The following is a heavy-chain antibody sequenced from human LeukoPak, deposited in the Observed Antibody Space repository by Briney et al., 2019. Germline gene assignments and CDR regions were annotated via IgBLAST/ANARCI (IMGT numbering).Heavy chain of an antibody. D-gene: IGHD5-24*01. CDR3: ATCRDGYNSHPMNYYYYYYMDV. CDR2: ITPSGGNT. V-gene: IGHV3-23*01. J-gene: IGHJ6*03. Sequence: GGSLRLSRIASGFTLSSYAMSWVRQAPGQGLEWISTITPSGGNTYHADSVKGRFTISRDNSKNTLYLQMNSLRAEDTAVYYCATCRDGYNSHPMNYYYYYYMDVWGKGTTVTISS. CDR1: GFTLSSYA.